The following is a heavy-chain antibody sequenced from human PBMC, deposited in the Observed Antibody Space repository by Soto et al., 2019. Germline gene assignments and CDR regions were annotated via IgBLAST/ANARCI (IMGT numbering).Heavy chain of an antibody. CDR2: IIPIFGTA. V-gene: IGHV1-69*13. D-gene: IGHD2-2*01. CDR3: ARDDIVVVPAAIRYYGMDV. Sequence: GASVKVSCKASGGTFSSYAISWVRQAPGQGLEWMGGIIPIFGTASYAQKFQGRVTITADESTSTAYMELSSLRSEDTAVYYCARDDIVVVPAAIRYYGMDVWGQGTTVTVSS. J-gene: IGHJ6*02. CDR1: GGTFSSYA.